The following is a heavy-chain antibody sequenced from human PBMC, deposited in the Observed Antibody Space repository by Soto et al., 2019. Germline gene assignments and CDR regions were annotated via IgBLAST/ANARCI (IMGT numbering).Heavy chain of an antibody. D-gene: IGHD2-2*01. CDR1: GYTLTGYY. CDR3: ARGYIVVVPAAMVPGY. J-gene: IGHJ4*02. CDR2: INPNSGGT. Sequence: SSVKLSSNASGYTLTGYYMHWVRQAPGQGLEWMGWINPNSGGTNYAQKFQGRVTMTRDTSISTAYMELSRLRSDDTAVYYCARGYIVVVPAAMVPGYWGQGTLVTVSS. V-gene: IGHV1-2*02.